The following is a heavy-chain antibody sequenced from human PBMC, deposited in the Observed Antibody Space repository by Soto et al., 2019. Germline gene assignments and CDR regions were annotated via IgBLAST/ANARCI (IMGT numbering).Heavy chain of an antibody. D-gene: IGHD5-12*01. CDR1: GDSVSSNTAS. J-gene: IGHJ5*02. CDR3: AKGDNLGPKTGYAFDP. V-gene: IGHV6-1*01. CDR2: TYSRSKWYN. Sequence: TLSLTCAISGDSVSSNTASWNWVRQSPSRGLEWLGRTYSRSKWYNDYAVSVKSRIIINPDTSKNQFSLQLNSVTPEDTAVYYCAKGDNLGPKTGYAFDPWGQGILVTSPQ.